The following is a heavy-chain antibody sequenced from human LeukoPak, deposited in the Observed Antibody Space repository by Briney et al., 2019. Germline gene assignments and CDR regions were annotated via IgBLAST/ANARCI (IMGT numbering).Heavy chain of an antibody. CDR1: GFTVGSNT. CDR3: ARGGSYFDISGYYFY. Sequence: GGSLRLSCAASGFTVGSNTMSWVRQAPGKGLEWVSIIYSGGSTSYADSVKGRFTISRDNSKNTLYLRMNSLRTEDTAVYYCARGGSYFDISGYYFYWGQGTLVTVSS. CDR2: IYSGGST. J-gene: IGHJ4*02. D-gene: IGHD3-22*01. V-gene: IGHV3-66*01.